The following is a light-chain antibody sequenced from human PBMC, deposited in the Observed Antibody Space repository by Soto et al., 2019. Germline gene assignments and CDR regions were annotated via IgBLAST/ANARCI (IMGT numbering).Light chain of an antibody. V-gene: IGKV3-15*01. J-gene: IGKJ1*01. CDR3: QQYNNWPRT. CDR2: GAS. Sequence: EIVMTQSPATLSVSPWERATLSCWASQSISSNLAWYQQKAGQAPRLLIYGASTRATGIPARFSGSGSGTEFTLTISSLQSEDFAVYYCQQYNNWPRTFGQGTKVDIK. CDR1: QSISSN.